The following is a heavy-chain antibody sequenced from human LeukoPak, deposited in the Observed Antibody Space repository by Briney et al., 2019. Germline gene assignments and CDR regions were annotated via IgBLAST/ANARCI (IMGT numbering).Heavy chain of an antibody. J-gene: IGHJ4*02. Sequence: KPSETLSLTCTVSGGSISSGDYYWSWIRQPPGKGLEWIGYIYYSGSTYYNPSLKSRVTISVDTSKNQFSLKLSSVTAADTAVYYCAREVATMPELFDYWGQGTLVTVSS. D-gene: IGHD5-24*01. CDR3: AREVATMPELFDY. V-gene: IGHV4-30-4*08. CDR2: IYYSGST. CDR1: GGSISSGDYY.